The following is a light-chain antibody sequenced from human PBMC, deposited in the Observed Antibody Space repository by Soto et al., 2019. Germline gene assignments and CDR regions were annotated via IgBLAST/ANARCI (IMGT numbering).Light chain of an antibody. CDR2: EVT. V-gene: IGLV2-8*01. Sequence: QSALTQPPSASGSPGQSVAISCTGTSSDIGGYNFVSWYQQHPGKAPRLMIYEVTKRPSGVPHRFSGSKSGNTATLLVSGLQAEDEADYYRSSHGGTNNPVVFGTGTKLTVL. CDR1: SSDIGGYNF. J-gene: IGLJ1*01. CDR3: SSHGGTNNPVV.